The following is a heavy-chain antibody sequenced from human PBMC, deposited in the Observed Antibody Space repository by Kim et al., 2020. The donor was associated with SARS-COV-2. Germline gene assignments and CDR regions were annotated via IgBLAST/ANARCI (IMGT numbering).Heavy chain of an antibody. CDR3: ARDPGYSGYDYIFFDY. V-gene: IGHV1-69*04. CDR1: GGTFSSYA. Sequence: SVKVSCKASGGTFSSYAISWVRQAPGQGLEWMGRIIPILGIANYAQKFQGRVTITADKSTSTAYMELSSLRSEDTAVYYCARDPGYSGYDYIFFDYWGQ. CDR2: IIPILGIA. J-gene: IGHJ4*02. D-gene: IGHD5-12*01.